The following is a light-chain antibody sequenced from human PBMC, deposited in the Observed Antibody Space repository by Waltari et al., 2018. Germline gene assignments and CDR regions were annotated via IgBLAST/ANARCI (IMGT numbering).Light chain of an antibody. CDR3: SSYTSSSTVV. Sequence: QSALTQPPSVSGSPGPSVTISCTVTSRDVGSYNRVSWYQQPPGTAPKPIIYDVSSRPSGVPDRFSASKSGNTASLTISGLQAEDEADYYCSSYTSSSTVVFGGGTKLTVL. CDR2: DVS. CDR1: SRDVGSYNR. J-gene: IGLJ2*01. V-gene: IGLV2-18*02.